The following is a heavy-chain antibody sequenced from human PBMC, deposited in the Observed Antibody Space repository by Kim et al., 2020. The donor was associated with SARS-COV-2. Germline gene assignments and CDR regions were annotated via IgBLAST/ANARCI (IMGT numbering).Heavy chain of an antibody. J-gene: IGHJ5*02. V-gene: IGHV3-73*01. Sequence: GGSLRLSCAASGFTFSGSAMHWVRQASGKGLEWVGRIRSKANSYATAYAASVKGRFTISRDDSKNTAYLQMNSLKTEDTAVYYCTIPSYSGSSGFHAWGQGTLVTVSS. D-gene: IGHD1-26*01. CDR2: IRSKANSYAT. CDR1: GFTFSGSA. CDR3: TIPSYSGSSGFHA.